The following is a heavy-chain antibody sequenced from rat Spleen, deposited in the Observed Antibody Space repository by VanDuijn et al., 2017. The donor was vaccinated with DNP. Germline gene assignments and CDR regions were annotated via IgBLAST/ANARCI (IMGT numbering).Heavy chain of an antibody. J-gene: IGHJ2*01. V-gene: IGHV3-1*01. CDR3: ARWTRYFDY. CDR1: GYSITSNY. CDR2: ISYSGRT. Sequence: EVQLQESGSGLVKPSKSLSLTCSVTGYSITSNYWGWIRKFPGNKMEYIGHISYSGRTDDNPSLKSRISITRDTSRNHFFLHLISVTTEDTATYYCARWTRYFDYWGQGVMVTVSS. D-gene: IGHD1-7*01.